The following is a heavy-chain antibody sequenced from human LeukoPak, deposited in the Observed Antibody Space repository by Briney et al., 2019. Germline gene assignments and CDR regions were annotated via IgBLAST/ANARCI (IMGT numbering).Heavy chain of an antibody. D-gene: IGHD3/OR15-3a*01. CDR2: TYYRSKWYN. J-gene: IGHJ4*02. CDR3: AREPTADWPYRGGNFDY. V-gene: IGHV6-1*01. CDR1: GDSVSSNSAA. Sequence: SQTLSLTCAISGDSVSSNSAAWNWIRQSPSRGLEWLGRTYYRSKWYNDYAVSVKSRITINPDTSKNQFSLKLSSVTAADTAVYYCAREPTADWPYRGGNFDYWGQGTLVTVSS.